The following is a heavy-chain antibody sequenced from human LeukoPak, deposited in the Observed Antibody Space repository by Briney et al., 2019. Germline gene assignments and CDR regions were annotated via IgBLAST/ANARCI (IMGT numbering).Heavy chain of an antibody. CDR3: ARELRGQQLVLFDY. Sequence: ASVKVSCKASGYTFTSYGFSWVRQAPGQGLEWMGWISAYNGNTNSAQKLQGRVTMTTDTSTSTAYMELRSLRSHDTAVYYCARELRGQQLVLFDYWGQGTLVTVSS. J-gene: IGHJ4*02. D-gene: IGHD6-13*01. CDR1: GYTFTSYG. V-gene: IGHV1-18*01. CDR2: ISAYNGNT.